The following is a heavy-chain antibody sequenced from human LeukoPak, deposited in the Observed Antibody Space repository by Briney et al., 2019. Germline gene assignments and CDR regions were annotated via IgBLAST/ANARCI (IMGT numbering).Heavy chain of an antibody. CDR1: GGSISTGREY. D-gene: IGHD6-13*01. V-gene: IGHV4-61*02. CDR2: VYATGST. J-gene: IGHJ5*02. Sequence: PSETLSLTCTVSGGSISTGREYWSWIRQPAGKGLEWIGRVYATGSTNYSPSLKSRATISLDPSKNQFSLKLSSVTAADTAVYYCAKERGTGYSSSWYSWFDPWGQGTLVTVSS. CDR3: AKERGTGYSSSWYSWFDP.